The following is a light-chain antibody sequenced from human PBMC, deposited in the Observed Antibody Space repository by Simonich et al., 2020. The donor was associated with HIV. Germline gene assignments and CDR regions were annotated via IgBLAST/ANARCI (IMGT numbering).Light chain of an antibody. CDR1: SSDVGGYNY. J-gene: IGLJ3*02. CDR2: DVS. CDR3: CSYARSSTWV. Sequence: QSALTQPASVSGSPGQSITISCTGTSSDVGGYNYVSWYQQHPGKAPKFMIYDVSKRPSGVSNRFAGSKSGNTASLTISGLQAEDEADYYCCSYARSSTWVFGGGTKLTVL. V-gene: IGLV2-23*02.